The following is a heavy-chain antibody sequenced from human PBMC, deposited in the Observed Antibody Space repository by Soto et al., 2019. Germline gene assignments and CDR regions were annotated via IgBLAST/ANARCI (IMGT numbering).Heavy chain of an antibody. Sequence: QVQLVQSGTEVKKPGASVKVSCKASGYTFSSYGISWVRQAPGQGLEWMGWISPYDDNTNYAQNLQCRVTMTTDSSTRTAYMELRSLRSDDTAVYYCARGGDYDSSGSRIYYYYGMDAWGQGTTVTVS. CDR3: ARGGDYDSSGSRIYYYYGMDA. CDR2: ISPYDDNT. D-gene: IGHD3-22*01. V-gene: IGHV1-18*01. J-gene: IGHJ6*02. CDR1: GYTFSSYG.